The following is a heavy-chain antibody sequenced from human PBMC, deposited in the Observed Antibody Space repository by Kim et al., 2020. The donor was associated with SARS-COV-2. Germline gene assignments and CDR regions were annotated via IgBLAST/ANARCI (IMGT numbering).Heavy chain of an antibody. J-gene: IGHJ4*02. V-gene: IGHV1-18*01. CDR2: ISAYNGNT. CDR3: ARDKEYYYDSSGYYLPRLDY. Sequence: ASVKVSCKASGYTFTSYGISWVRQAPGQGLEWMGWISAYNGNTNYAQKLQGRVTMTTDTSTSTAYMELRSLRSDDTAVYYCARDKEYYYDSSGYYLPRLDYWGQGTLVTVSS. D-gene: IGHD3-22*01. CDR1: GYTFTSYG.